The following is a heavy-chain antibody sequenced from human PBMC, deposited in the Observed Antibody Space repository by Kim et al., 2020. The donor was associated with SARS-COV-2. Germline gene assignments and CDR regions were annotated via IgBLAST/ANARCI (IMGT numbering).Heavy chain of an antibody. CDR1: GFTFSSYA. D-gene: IGHD4-17*01. Sequence: GGSLRLSCAASGFTFSSYAMSWVRQAPGKGLEWVSAISGSGGSTYYADSVKGRFTISRDNSKNTLYLQMNSLRAEDTAVYYCAKDPAIYGDVAEYFQHWGQGSLVTASS. V-gene: IGHV3-23*01. J-gene: IGHJ1*01. CDR3: AKDPAIYGDVAEYFQH. CDR2: ISGSGGST.